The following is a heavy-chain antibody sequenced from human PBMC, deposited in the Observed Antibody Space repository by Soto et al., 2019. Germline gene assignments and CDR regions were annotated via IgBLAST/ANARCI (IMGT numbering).Heavy chain of an antibody. CDR1: VYSVSSNSAA. J-gene: IGHJ6*02. CDR2: TYYRSKWYN. CDR3: ARATEGYCTNGVCYTHFQGGMDV. Sequence: SETLSLTCAISVYSVSSNSAAWNWIIQSPSRGLEWLGRTYYRSKWYNDYAVSVKSRITINPDTTKNQFSLQLNSVTPEDTAVYYCARATEGYCTNGVCYTHFQGGMDVWGQGTTVTVSS. D-gene: IGHD2-8*01. V-gene: IGHV6-1*01.